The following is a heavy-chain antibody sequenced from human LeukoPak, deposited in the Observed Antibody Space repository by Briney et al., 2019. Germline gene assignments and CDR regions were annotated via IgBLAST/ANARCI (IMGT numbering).Heavy chain of an antibody. V-gene: IGHV4-34*01. CDR3: AGGPGSNNHYYHSKNSGDLDY. Sequence: PSETLSLTCGVYGGSVSGYYWNWIRQPPGKGLEWIGEINHSGSTSYNPSLKSRVTISVDTSKNQFSLKLSSVTAADTAVYYCAGGPGSNNHYYHSKNSGDLDYWGQGTLVTVSS. CDR2: INHSGST. D-gene: IGHD3-22*01. CDR1: GGSVSGYY. J-gene: IGHJ4*02.